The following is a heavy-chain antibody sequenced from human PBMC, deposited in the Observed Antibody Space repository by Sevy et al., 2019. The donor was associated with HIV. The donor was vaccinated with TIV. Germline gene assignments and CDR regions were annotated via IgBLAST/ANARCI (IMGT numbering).Heavy chain of an antibody. CDR1: AYTFTGHY. D-gene: IGHD2-2*01. CDR2: INPNSGGT. V-gene: IGHV1-2*02. CDR3: ARGGVVVEPAARDYFDY. J-gene: IGHJ4*02. Sequence: ASVKVSFKASAYTFTGHYIHWVRQAPGQGLECMGWINPNSGGTIYAQKFQGRVTMTRDTSISTAYMEQSRLRSDDTAVYYCARGGVVVEPAARDYFDYWGQGTLVTVSS.